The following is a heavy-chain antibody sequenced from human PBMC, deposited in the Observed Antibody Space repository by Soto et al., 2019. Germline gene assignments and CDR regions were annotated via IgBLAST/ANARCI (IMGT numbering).Heavy chain of an antibody. D-gene: IGHD2-2*01. CDR3: ARDRHPYSTKYYFDY. CDR1: GFTFSTYA. CDR2: ISGSGAYT. J-gene: IGHJ4*02. Sequence: LXLSCAASGFTFSTYAMNWVRQPPGKGLEWVSSISGSGAYTYYADSVQGRFTISRDNSKNTLNLQMNSLRAEDTAVYYCARDRHPYSTKYYFDYWGQGTLVTVSS. V-gene: IGHV3-23*01.